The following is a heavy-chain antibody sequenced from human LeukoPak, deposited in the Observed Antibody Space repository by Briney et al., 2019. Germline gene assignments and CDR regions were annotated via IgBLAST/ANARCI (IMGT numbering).Heavy chain of an antibody. V-gene: IGHV3-30*02. D-gene: IGHD3-10*01. CDR1: GFTFSTYA. CDR2: IRYDGSNK. CDR3: ASYYYGSEDY. J-gene: IGHJ4*02. Sequence: GGSLRLSCAAYGFTFSTYAMSWVRQAPGKGLEWVAFIRYDGSNKYYADSVKGRFTISRDNSKNTLYLQMNSLRGEDTAVYYCASYYYGSEDYWGQGTLVTVSS.